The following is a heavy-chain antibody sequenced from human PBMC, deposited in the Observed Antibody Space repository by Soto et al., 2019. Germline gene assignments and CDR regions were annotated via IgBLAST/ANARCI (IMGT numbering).Heavy chain of an antibody. CDR3: ARHTVTISAGFDY. CDR1: GGSISTYY. CDR2: THYSGNT. V-gene: IGHV4-59*13. J-gene: IGHJ4*02. D-gene: IGHD4-17*01. Sequence: QVQLQESGPGLVKPSETLSLTCTVSGGSISTYYWDWIRQPPGKELEWIGYTHYSGNTNYHPSLRSRVTISLDTSRNQFSLKLSSVTAADTAIYYCARHTVTISAGFDYWGPGALVTVSS.